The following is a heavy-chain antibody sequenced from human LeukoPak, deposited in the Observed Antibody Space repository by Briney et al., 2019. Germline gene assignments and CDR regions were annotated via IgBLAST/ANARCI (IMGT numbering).Heavy chain of an antibody. Sequence: GALRLSCAASGFTFTAYTINWVRQAPGKGLEWVSYISGSTTDIYYADSVKGRFTISRDNAKRSVYLQMNSLGVEDTAVYYCAELGITMIGGVWGKGTTVTISS. J-gene: IGHJ6*04. D-gene: IGHD3-10*02. V-gene: IGHV3-21*01. CDR2: ISGSTTDI. CDR1: GFTFTAYT. CDR3: AELGITMIGGV.